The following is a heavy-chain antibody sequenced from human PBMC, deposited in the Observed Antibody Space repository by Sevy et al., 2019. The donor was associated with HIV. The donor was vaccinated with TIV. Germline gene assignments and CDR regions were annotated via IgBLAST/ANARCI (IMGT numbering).Heavy chain of an antibody. CDR2: TYSGGRT. Sequence: GGALRLSCAASGFIVNSNYMSWVRQAPGKGLEWVSVTYSGGRTYTADSVKGRFTISRDNSKNTLYLQMNNLRAEDTAVYYCARVLGRDSGYGMDVWGQGTTVTVSS. D-gene: IGHD2-21*02. CDR3: ARVLGRDSGYGMDV. J-gene: IGHJ6*02. V-gene: IGHV3-53*01. CDR1: GFIVNSNY.